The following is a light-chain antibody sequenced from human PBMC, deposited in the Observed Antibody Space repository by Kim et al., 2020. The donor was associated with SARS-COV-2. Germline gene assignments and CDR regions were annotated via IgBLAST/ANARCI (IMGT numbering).Light chain of an antibody. CDR1: SGHTRYA. CDR2: VNNDGSH. V-gene: IGLV4-69*01. Sequence: QPVLTQSPSASASLGASVKLTCTLSSGHTRYAIAWHQQQPEKGPRYLMKVNNDGSHNKGDGILDRFSGSSSGAERYLTISSLQSEDEADYYCQTWGTDFLVFGGGTKVTVL. CDR3: QTWGTDFLV. J-gene: IGLJ2*01.